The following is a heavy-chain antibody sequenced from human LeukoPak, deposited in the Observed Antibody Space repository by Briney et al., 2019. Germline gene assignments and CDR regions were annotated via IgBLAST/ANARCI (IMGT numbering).Heavy chain of an antibody. D-gene: IGHD5-12*01. Sequence: SETLSLTCTVSGGSFSSYYWSWIRQPPGKGLEWIGCIYYSGSTNYNPSLKSGVTISLDTSTNQFSLQLSSVTAADTAVYYSLRAVGPAGGYDSPWGPGTLVTVSS. CDR1: GGSFSSYY. CDR3: LRAVGPAGGYDSP. J-gene: IGHJ5*02. CDR2: IYYSGST. V-gene: IGHV4-59*01.